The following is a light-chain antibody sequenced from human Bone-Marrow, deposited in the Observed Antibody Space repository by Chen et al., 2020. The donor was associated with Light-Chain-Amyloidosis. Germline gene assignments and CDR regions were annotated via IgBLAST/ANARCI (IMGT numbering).Light chain of an antibody. CDR1: DLPRKY. CDR3: QSADSSGTYEVI. V-gene: IGLV3-25*03. Sequence: SYELTQPPSVSVSPGQKARITCPGDDLPRKYAYWYQQKPGQAPVLVIHRDTERPSGISERFSGSNSGTTATLTISGVQAEDEADYHCQSADSSGTYEVIFGEGTKLTVL. CDR2: RDT. J-gene: IGLJ2*01.